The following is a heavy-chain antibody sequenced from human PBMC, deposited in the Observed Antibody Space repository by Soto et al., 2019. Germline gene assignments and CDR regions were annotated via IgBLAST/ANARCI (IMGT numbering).Heavy chain of an antibody. D-gene: IGHD1-7*01. V-gene: IGHV3-23*01. CDR2: ISGSGGST. J-gene: IGHJ6*03. CDR3: AKDTLELRSPPMDV. CDR1: GFTFSSYA. Sequence: GGSLRLSCAASGFTFSSYAMSWVRQAPGKGLEWVSAISGSGGSTYYADSVKGRFTISRDNSKNTLYLQMNSLRAEDTAVYYCAKDTLELRSPPMDVWGKGTTVTVSS.